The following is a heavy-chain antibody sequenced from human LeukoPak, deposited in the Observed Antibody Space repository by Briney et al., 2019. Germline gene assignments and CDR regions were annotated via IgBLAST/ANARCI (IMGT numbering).Heavy chain of an antibody. CDR1: GFTFSSYS. J-gene: IGHJ4*02. CDR3: ARDHIWYSSSWTVDY. CDR2: ISSSSSYI. Sequence: PGGSLRLSCAASGFTFSSYSMNWFRQAPGKGLEWVSSISSSSSYIYYADSVKGRFTISRDNAKNSLYLQMNSLRAEDTAVYYCARDHIWYSSSWTVDYWGQGTLVTVSS. D-gene: IGHD6-13*01. V-gene: IGHV3-21*01.